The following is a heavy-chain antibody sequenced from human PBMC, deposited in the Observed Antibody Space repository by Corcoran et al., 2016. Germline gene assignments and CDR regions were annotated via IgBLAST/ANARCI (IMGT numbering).Heavy chain of an antibody. CDR1: GFTFSNAW. CDR2: IKSKTDGGTT. Sequence: EVQLVESGGGLVKPGGSLRLSCAASGFTFSNAWMNWVRQAPGKGLEWVGRIKSKTDGGTTDYAAPVKGRFTISRDDSKNTLYLQMNSLKTEDTAVYCCTTVSFTVVTAIGEGVFDLWGRGTLVTVSS. CDR3: TTVSFTVVTAIGEGVFDL. D-gene: IGHD2-21*02. V-gene: IGHV3-15*07. J-gene: IGHJ2*01.